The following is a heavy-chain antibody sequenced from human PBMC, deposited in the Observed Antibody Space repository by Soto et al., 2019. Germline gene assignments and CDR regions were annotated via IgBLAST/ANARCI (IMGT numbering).Heavy chain of an antibody. CDR3: ARGRITGTYAFDI. Sequence: QVQLVQSGAEVKKPGASVKVSCKASGYTFTSYDINWVRQATGQGLEWMGWMNPNSGNTGYAQKFQCRVTMAMKTSISTAYMELSSLRSDDTAVYYCARGRITGTYAFDIWCQGPMVTVSS. CDR1: GYTFTSYD. D-gene: IGHD1-20*01. CDR2: MNPNSGNT. J-gene: IGHJ3*02. V-gene: IGHV1-8*01.